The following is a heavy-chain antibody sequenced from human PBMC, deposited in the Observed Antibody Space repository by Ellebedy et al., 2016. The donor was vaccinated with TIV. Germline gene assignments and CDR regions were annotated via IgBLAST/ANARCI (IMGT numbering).Heavy chain of an antibody. CDR3: ARDPGYYDSSGYPYYFDY. Sequence: ASVKVSCKASGYTSTSYGISWVRQAPGQGLEWMGRIIPILGIANYAQKFQGRVTITADKSTSTAYMELSSLRSEDTAVYYCARDPGYYDSSGYPYYFDYWGQGTLVTVSS. J-gene: IGHJ4*02. CDR1: GYTSTSYG. V-gene: IGHV1-69*04. CDR2: IIPILGIA. D-gene: IGHD3-22*01.